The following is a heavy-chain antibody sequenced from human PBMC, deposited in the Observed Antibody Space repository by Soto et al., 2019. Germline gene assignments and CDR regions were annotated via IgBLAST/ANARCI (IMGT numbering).Heavy chain of an antibody. CDR1: GYTFTSYG. V-gene: IGHV1-18*01. J-gene: IGHJ3*02. Sequence: GASGKVSCKAPGYTFTSYGISWVGQAPGQGLEWMGWISAYNGNTNYAQKLQGRVTMTTDTSTSTAYMELRSLRSDDTAVYYCARDRLIEWQWLVIDAFDIWGQGTMVTVSS. D-gene: IGHD6-19*01. CDR3: ARDRLIEWQWLVIDAFDI. CDR2: ISAYNGNT.